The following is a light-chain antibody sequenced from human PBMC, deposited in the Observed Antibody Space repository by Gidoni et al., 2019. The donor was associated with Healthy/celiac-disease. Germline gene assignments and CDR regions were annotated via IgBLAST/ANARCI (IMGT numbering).Light chain of an antibody. CDR3: MQALQTPIT. Sequence: DIVMTQSPLSLPVTPGEPASIYCRSSQSLLHSNGYTYLDWYLQKPGQSPQLLIYLGSNRASGVPDRFSGSGSGTDFTLKISRVEAEDVGVYYCMQALQTPITFGQGTRLEIK. CDR1: QSLLHSNGYTY. V-gene: IGKV2-28*01. CDR2: LGS. J-gene: IGKJ5*01.